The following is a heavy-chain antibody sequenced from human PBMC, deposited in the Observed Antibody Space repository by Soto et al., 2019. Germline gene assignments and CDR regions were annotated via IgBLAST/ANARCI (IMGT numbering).Heavy chain of an antibody. Sequence: QVQLQESGPGLVKPSQTLSLTCTVSGGSISSGGYYWSWIRQHPGKGLGWIGYIYYSGSTYYNPSIKSRVXXXVXXSKNQFSLKLSSVTAADTAVYYCARSSTSANYFDYWGQGTLVTVSS. CDR2: IYYSGST. CDR1: GGSISSGGYY. J-gene: IGHJ4*02. CDR3: ARSSTSANYFDY. D-gene: IGHD2-2*01. V-gene: IGHV4-31*03.